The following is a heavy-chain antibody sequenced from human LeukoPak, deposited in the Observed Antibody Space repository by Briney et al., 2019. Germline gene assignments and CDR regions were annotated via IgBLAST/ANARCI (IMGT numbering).Heavy chain of an antibody. J-gene: IGHJ4*02. V-gene: IGHV3-21*01. CDR2: ISSTSTYI. CDR3: ARGGGNFDY. Sequence: PGGSLRLSCLASGFTFSNYAMSWVRQAPGKGLEWVSSISSTSTYISYADSVKGRFTISRDNAKNSLYLQMNSLRAEDTAVYYCARGGGNFDYWGQGTLVTVSS. CDR1: GFTFSNYA. D-gene: IGHD2-15*01.